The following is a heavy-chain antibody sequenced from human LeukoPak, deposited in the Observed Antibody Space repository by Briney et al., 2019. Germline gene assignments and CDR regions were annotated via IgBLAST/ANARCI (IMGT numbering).Heavy chain of an antibody. CDR1: GFTFSSYG. V-gene: IGHV3-30*18. Sequence: PGRSLRLSCAASGFTFSSYGMHWVRQAPGKGLEWVAVISYDGSNKYYADSVKGRFTISRDNSKNTLYLQMNSLRAEDTAVYYCAKEFRLGVRHNWNDGYFDYWGQGTLVTVSS. CDR3: AKEFRLGVRHNWNDGYFDY. J-gene: IGHJ4*02. CDR2: ISYDGSNK. D-gene: IGHD1-20*01.